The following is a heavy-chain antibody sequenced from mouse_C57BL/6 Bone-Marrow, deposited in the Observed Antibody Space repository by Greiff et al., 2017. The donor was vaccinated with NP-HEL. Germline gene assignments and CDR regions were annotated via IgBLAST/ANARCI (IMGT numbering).Heavy chain of an antibody. D-gene: IGHD3-2*02. CDR3: ASYSSGYYGD. V-gene: IGHV1-18*01. Sequence: EVQLQQSGPELVKPGASVKIPCTASGYTFTDYNMAWVKQSPGKSLEWVGDINPNNGGTIYKQNFKGQATLTVDKSSSTDYMELRSLTSEDTAVYYCASYSSGYYGDWGQGTTLTVAS. CDR2: INPNNGGT. CDR1: GYTFTDYN. J-gene: IGHJ2*01.